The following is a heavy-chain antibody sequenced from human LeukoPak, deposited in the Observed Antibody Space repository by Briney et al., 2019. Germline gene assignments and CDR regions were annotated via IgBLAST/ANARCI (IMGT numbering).Heavy chain of an antibody. D-gene: IGHD3-22*01. V-gene: IGHV4-59*01. CDR3: AADDYDSSGYYRPYFDY. Sequence: SSETLSLTCTASGGSISSYYWSWIRQPPGKGLEWIGYIYYSGSTNYNPSLKSRVTISVDTSKNQFSLKLSSVTAADTAVYYCAADDYDSSGYYRPYFDYWGQGTLVTVSS. CDR1: GGSISSYY. J-gene: IGHJ4*02. CDR2: IYYSGST.